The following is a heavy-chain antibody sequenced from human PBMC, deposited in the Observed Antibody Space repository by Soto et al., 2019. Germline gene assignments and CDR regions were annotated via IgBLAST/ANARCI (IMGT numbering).Heavy chain of an antibody. J-gene: IGHJ4*02. CDR3: AKDGSHNFDY. CDR1: GFTFSHYA. CDR2: MSYDGSNE. D-gene: IGHD1-26*01. Sequence: QVQLVESGGGVVQPGRSLRLSCAASGFTFSHYAMHWVRQAQGKGLEWVALMSYDGSNECYADSVKGRFTISRDNSKNTLYLQMNSLRAEDTAVYYCAKDGSHNFDYWGQGTLVTVSS. V-gene: IGHV3-30*18.